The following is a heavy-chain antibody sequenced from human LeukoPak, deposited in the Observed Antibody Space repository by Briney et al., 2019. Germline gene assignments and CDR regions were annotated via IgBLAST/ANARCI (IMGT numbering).Heavy chain of an antibody. CDR1: GFTFSSYW. CDR2: INSDGSST. V-gene: IGHV3-74*01. D-gene: IGHD4-17*01. J-gene: IGHJ3*02. CDR3: ARGKFWATVTTFDAFDI. Sequence: PGGSLRLSCAASGFTFSSYWMHWVRQAPGKGLVWVSRINSDGSSTRYADSVKGRFTISRDNAKNTLYLQMNSLRAEDTAVYYCARGKFWATVTTFDAFDIWGQGTMVTVSS.